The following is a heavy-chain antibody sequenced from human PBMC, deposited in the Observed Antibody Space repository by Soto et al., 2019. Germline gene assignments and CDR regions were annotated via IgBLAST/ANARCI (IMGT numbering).Heavy chain of an antibody. Sequence: ASVKVSCKVSGYPFTTYYIHWVRQAPGQGLEWMGWIDPRSGGTVYEQKFQGRVTMTRDTSISTVYMDLSGLTSDDTALYYCATDEHGIFPYWGQGSLVTVSS. CDR1: GYPFTTYY. CDR2: IDPRSGGT. CDR3: ATDEHGIFPY. J-gene: IGHJ4*02. D-gene: IGHD1-26*01. V-gene: IGHV1-2*02.